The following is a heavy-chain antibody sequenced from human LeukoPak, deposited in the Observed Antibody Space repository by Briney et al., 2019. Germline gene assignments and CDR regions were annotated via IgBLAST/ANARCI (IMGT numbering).Heavy chain of an antibody. Sequence: GGSLRLSCAASGFTVSSNYMSWVRQAPGKGLEWVSVIYSGGSTYYADSVKGRFTISRDNSKNTLYLQMNSLRAEDTAVYYCAKPLIAVAGTSAFDYWGQGTLVTVSS. CDR3: AKPLIAVAGTSAFDY. J-gene: IGHJ4*02. V-gene: IGHV3-53*01. CDR2: IYSGGST. D-gene: IGHD6-19*01. CDR1: GFTVSSNY.